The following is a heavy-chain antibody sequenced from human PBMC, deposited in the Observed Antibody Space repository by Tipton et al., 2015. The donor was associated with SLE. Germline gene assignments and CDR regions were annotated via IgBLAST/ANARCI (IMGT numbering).Heavy chain of an antibody. Sequence: QSGPEVKKPGASVKVSCKASGYTFTTYGISWVRQAPGQGLEWMGWISAYNGNTNYAQKFQGRVTITTDESTSTAYMELSSLRSEDTAVYYCARDGAPIALAGTPGYFQHWGQGTLVTVSS. V-gene: IGHV1-18*01. CDR2: ISAYNGNT. D-gene: IGHD6-19*01. CDR1: GYTFTTYG. J-gene: IGHJ1*01. CDR3: ARDGAPIALAGTPGYFQH.